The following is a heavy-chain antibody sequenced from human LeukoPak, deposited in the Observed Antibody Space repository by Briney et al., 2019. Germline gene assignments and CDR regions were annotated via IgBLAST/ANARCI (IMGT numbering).Heavy chain of an antibody. V-gene: IGHV3-21*01. J-gene: IGHJ5*02. CDR1: GFTFSSYA. CDR2: IKGDSSHI. Sequence: PGGSLRLSCSASGFTFSSYAMYWVRQAPGMGLEWLSSIKGDSSHISYAESVKGRFTISRDNTKNALFLQMNTLRAEDTAIYYCARGFVPAAFDLWGLGTLVIVSS. CDR3: ARGFVPAAFDL. D-gene: IGHD2-2*01.